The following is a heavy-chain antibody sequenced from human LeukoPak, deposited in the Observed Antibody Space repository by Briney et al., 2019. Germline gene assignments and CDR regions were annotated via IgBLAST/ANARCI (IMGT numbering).Heavy chain of an antibody. CDR1: GFTFSSYG. Sequence: GGSLRLTCAASGFTFSSYGMLWVRQAPAKGLEWAAFIRYDGSNKYYADSVKGRFTISRDNSKNTQSLQMNSLRAEDTAVYYCAKDDDWGRYKHWGQGTLVTVSS. CDR3: AKDDDWGRYKH. J-gene: IGHJ1*01. CDR2: IRYDGSNK. V-gene: IGHV3-30*02. D-gene: IGHD3-16*01.